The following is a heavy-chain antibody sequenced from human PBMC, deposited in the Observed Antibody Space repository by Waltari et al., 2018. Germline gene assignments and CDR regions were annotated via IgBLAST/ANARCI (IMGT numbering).Heavy chain of an antibody. CDR1: GFIFRNYW. CDR2: IKQDGSET. CDR3: ARDSLATGYWYFDQ. D-gene: IGHD6-25*01. J-gene: IGHJ2*01. Sequence: EVQLVESGGGLVQPGGSLKLSCAASGFIFRNYWRSWGRQAPGKGLEWVASIKQDGSETYFVDSLKGRFTISRDNTENSMYLQMDSLRAEDTAHYYCARDSLATGYWYFDQWGRGTLVTVSS. V-gene: IGHV3-7*01.